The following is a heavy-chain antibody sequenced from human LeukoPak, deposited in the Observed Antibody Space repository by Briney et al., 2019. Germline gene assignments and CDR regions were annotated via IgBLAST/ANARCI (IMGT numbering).Heavy chain of an antibody. V-gene: IGHV4-39*01. J-gene: IGHJ5*02. CDR3: ARHVAVAGNWFAP. Sequence: SETLSLTCNVSGGSISVISYFWAWIRQPPGKGLEWIGSVTYSGSIYYNPSLKSRVTMSDDTSNNQFSLNLTSLTAADTAVYYCARHVAVAGNWFAPWGRGTLVTVSS. CDR2: VTYSGSI. D-gene: IGHD6-19*01. CDR1: GGSISVISYF.